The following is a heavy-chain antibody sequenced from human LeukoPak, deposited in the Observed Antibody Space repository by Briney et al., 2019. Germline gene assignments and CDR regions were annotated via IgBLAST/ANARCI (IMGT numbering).Heavy chain of an antibody. CDR1: GDSVSGNSAA. J-gene: IGHJ3*02. V-gene: IGHV6-1*01. CDR2: TYYRSKWYN. Sequence: SQTLSLTCAISGDSVSGNSAAWNWIRQSPSRGLEWLGRTYYRSKWYNDYAASVESRITINPDTSKNQFSLQLNSVTPEDTAVYYCARDSDTYDAFDIWGQGTMVTVSS. CDR3: ARDSDTYDAFDI.